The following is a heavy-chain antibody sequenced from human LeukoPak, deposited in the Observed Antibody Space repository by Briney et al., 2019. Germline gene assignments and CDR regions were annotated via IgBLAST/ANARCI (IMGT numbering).Heavy chain of an antibody. CDR3: ARLGGSSSRRIYYFDY. Sequence: PSETLSLTCTVSGGSISSYYWSWIRQPPGKGLEWIGYIYYSGSTNYNPSLKSRVTISVDTSKNQFSLKLTSVTAADTAVYYCARLGGSSSRRIYYFDYWGQGTLVTVSS. D-gene: IGHD2-2*01. J-gene: IGHJ4*02. V-gene: IGHV4-59*08. CDR1: GGSISSYY. CDR2: IYYSGST.